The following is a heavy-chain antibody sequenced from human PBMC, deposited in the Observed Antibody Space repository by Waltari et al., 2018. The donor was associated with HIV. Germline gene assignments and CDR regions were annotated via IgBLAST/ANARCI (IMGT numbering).Heavy chain of an antibody. D-gene: IGHD3-10*01. V-gene: IGHV4-59*01. J-gene: IGHJ4*02. Sequence: QVQLQESGPGLVTPSETLSLTCTVSGGSISSYSWTWIRQPPGKGLEWIGYIYYSGSTNYNPSLKSRVTISVDTSKNQFSLKLSSVTAADTAVYYCARGITMVRGADYFDYWGQGTLVTVSS. CDR3: ARGITMVRGADYFDY. CDR2: IYYSGST. CDR1: GGSISSYS.